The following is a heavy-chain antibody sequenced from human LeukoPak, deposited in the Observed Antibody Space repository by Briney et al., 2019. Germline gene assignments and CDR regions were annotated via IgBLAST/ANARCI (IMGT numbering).Heavy chain of an antibody. CDR3: ARPIVVVPAALGFDY. D-gene: IGHD2-2*01. V-gene: IGHV1-18*01. CDR1: GYTFTSYG. CDR2: ISAYNGNT. Sequence: ASVKVSCKASGYTFTSYGISWVRQAPGQGLEWMGWISAYNGNTNYAQKLQGRVTMTTDTSTSTAYMEPRSLRSDDTAVYYCARPIVVVPAALGFDYWGQGTLVTVSS. J-gene: IGHJ4*02.